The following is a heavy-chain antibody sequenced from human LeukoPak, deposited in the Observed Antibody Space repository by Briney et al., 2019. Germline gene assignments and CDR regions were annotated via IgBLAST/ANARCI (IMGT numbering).Heavy chain of an antibody. V-gene: IGHV2-70*11. J-gene: IGHJ3*02. D-gene: IGHD3-16*02. CDR3: ARTPTLQLLGGVIGNDAFDI. Sequence: SGPALVKPTQTLTLTCTFSGFSLSTSGMCVSWIRQPPGKALEWLARIDWDDDKYYSTSLKTRLTISKDTSKNQVVLTMTNMDPVDTATYYCARTPTLQLLGGVIGNDAFDIWGQGTMVTVSS. CDR1: GFSLSTSGMC. CDR2: IDWDDDK.